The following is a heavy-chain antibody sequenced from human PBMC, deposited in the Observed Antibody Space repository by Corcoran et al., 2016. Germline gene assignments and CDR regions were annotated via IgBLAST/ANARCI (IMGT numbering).Heavy chain of an antibody. V-gene: IGHV4-39*07. Sequence: QLQLQESGPGLVKPSETLSLTCTVSGGSISSSSYYWGWIRQPPGKGLEWIGSIYYSGSTYYNPSLKSRVTILVDTSKNQFSLQLSSVTAADTAVYYCARDLVDYSNILYNFDYWGQGTLVTVSS. D-gene: IGHD4-4*01. CDR1: GGSISSSSYY. J-gene: IGHJ4*02. CDR3: ARDLVDYSNILYNFDY. CDR2: IYYSGST.